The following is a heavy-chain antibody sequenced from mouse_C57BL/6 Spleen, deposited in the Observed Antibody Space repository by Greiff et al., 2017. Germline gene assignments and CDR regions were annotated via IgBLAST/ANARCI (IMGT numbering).Heavy chain of an antibody. Sequence: EVKLMESGAELVRPGASVKLSCTASGFNIKVYYMHWVKQRPEQGLEWIGRIDPEDGDTEYAPKFQGKATMTADTSSNKAYLQLSSLTSEDTAVYYCTTLGGGYYVRMDYWGQGTSGTVSS. D-gene: IGHD2-3*01. J-gene: IGHJ4*01. CDR3: TTLGGGYYVRMDY. CDR2: IDPEDGDT. V-gene: IGHV14-1*01. CDR1: GFNIKVYY.